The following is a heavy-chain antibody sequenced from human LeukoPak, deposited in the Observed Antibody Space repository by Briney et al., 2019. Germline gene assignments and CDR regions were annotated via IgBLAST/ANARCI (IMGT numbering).Heavy chain of an antibody. D-gene: IGHD2-15*01. Sequence: HGESLKTSCKGSGYSINNYWIGWVRQMPGKGLEWMGIIYPADSDIRYSPPFQGQVTISADKSISTAYLQWSSLKASDTAMYYCARQEYCSGGSCYTWFDPWGQGTLVIVSS. V-gene: IGHV5-51*01. CDR2: IYPADSDI. CDR1: GYSINNYW. CDR3: ARQEYCSGGSCYTWFDP. J-gene: IGHJ5*02.